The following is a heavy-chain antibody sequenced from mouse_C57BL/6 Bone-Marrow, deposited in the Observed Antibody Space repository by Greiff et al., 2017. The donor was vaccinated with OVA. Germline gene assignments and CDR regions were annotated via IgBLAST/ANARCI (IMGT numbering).Heavy chain of an antibody. Sequence: VHVKQSGPVLVKPGPSVKISCKASGFTFTDYYMHWVKQSHGKSLEWIGLVYPYNGGTSYNQKFKGKATLTVDTSSSTAYMALNSLTSEDSAVYYCARSGDYDGDYFDYWGQGTTLTVSS. D-gene: IGHD2-4*01. CDR3: ARSGDYDGDYFDY. CDR2: VYPYNGGT. CDR1: GFTFTDYY. J-gene: IGHJ2*01. V-gene: IGHV1-36*01.